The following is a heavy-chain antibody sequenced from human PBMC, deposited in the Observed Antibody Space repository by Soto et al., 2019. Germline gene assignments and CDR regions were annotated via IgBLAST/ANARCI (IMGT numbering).Heavy chain of an antibody. Sequence: SETLSLTCAVYGGSFSGYYWSWIRQPPGKGLEWIGEINHSGSTNYNPSLKSRVTISVDTSKNQFSLKLSSVTAADTAVYYCARGQRGYSGYDYWGQGTLVTVSS. D-gene: IGHD5-12*01. CDR1: GGSFSGYY. CDR2: INHSGST. CDR3: ARGQRGYSGYDY. V-gene: IGHV4-34*01. J-gene: IGHJ4*02.